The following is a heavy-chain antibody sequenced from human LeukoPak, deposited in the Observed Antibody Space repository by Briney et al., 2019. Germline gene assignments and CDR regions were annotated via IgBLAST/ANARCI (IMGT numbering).Heavy chain of an antibody. V-gene: IGHV1-24*01. D-gene: IGHD2-2*01. J-gene: IGHJ3*02. CDR1: GYTLTELS. CDR3: ATVLCSSTSCYLGAFDI. CDR2: FDPEDGET. Sequence: ASVKVSCKVSGYTLTELSMHWVRQAPGKGLEWMGGFDPEDGETISAQKFQGRVTMTEDTSTDTAYMELSSLRSEDTAVYYCATVLCSSTSCYLGAFDIWGQGTMVTVSS.